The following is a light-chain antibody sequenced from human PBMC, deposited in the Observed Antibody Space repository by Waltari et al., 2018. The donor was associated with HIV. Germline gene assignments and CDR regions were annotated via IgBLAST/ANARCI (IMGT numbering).Light chain of an antibody. V-gene: IGLV2-14*02. CDR2: EVT. J-gene: IGLJ1*01. Sequence: QSALTQPASVSGSPGQSITISCTGTSTDVGSYHLVSWYQQHPGKAPKLMIYEVTKRPSGISTRFSGSRSGNTASLAISGLQSDDEADYYCATWDDSLNGYVFGTGTKVTVL. CDR1: STDVGSYHL. CDR3: ATWDDSLNGYV.